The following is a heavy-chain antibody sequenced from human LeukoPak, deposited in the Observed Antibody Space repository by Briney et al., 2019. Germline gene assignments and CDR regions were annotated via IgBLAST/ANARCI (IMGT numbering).Heavy chain of an antibody. V-gene: IGHV4-34*01. CDR2: INHSGST. Sequence: PSETLSLTCAVYGGSFSGYYWSWIRQPPGKGLEWIGEINHSGSTNYNPSLKSRVTISVDTSKNQFSLKLSSVTAADTAVYYCASIFSRLGAFDIWGQGTMVTVSS. CDR3: ASIFSRLGAFDI. J-gene: IGHJ3*02. D-gene: IGHD2-15*01. CDR1: GGSFSGYY.